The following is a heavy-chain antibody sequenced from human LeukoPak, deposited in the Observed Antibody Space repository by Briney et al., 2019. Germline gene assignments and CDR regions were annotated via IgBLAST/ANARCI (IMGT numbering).Heavy chain of an antibody. V-gene: IGHV1-2*06. CDR3: ARPMGATRAFDI. CDR2: INPNSGGT. D-gene: IGHD1-26*01. Sequence: ASVKVSCKASGYTFTGYYMHWVRQAPGQGLEWMGRINPNSGGTNYAQKFQGRVTMTRDTSISTAYMELRSLRSDDTAVYYCARPMGATRAFDIWGQGTMVTVSS. CDR1: GYTFTGYY. J-gene: IGHJ3*02.